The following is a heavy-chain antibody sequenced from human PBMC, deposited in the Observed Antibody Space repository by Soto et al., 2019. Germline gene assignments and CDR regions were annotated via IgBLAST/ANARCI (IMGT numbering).Heavy chain of an antibody. J-gene: IGHJ3*02. CDR3: ARRYGLAFDI. D-gene: IGHD1-20*01. CDR1: GGSISSYC. CDR2: IYYSGST. V-gene: IGHV4-59*08. Sequence: QVQLQESGPGLVKPSETLSLTCTVSGGSISSYCWSWIRQPPGKGLEWIGYIYYSGSTNYNPSLKSRVTISVDTSKNQFSLKLSSVTAADTAVYYCARRYGLAFDIWGQGTMVTVSS.